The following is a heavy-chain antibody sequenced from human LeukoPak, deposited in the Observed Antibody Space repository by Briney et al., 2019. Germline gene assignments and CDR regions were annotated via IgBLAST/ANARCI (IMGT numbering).Heavy chain of an antibody. CDR2: INPNSGGT. D-gene: IGHD3-22*01. V-gene: IGHV1-2*06. CDR3: ARDTRVAYYYDSSAFYPYYFDY. CDR1: GYTFTGYY. Sequence: ASVKVSCKASGYTFTGYYLHWVRQAPGQGLEWMGRINPNSGGTNYAEKFQGRVTMTRDTSISTVHMELSRLRSDDTAVYYCARDTRVAYYYDSSAFYPYYFDYWGQGTLVTVSS. J-gene: IGHJ4*02.